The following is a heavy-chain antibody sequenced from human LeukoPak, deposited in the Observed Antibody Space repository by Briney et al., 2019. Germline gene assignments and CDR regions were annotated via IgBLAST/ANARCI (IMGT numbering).Heavy chain of an antibody. CDR2: IKQDGSEK. CDR1: GFTFSSYW. J-gene: IGHJ4*02. V-gene: IGHV3-7*01. Sequence: PGGSLRLSCAASGFTFSSYWMSWVRQAPGKGLEWVANIKQDGSEKYYVDSVKGRFTISRDNAKNSLYLQMNSLRAEDTAVYYCARGAWPNYYDSSGYSVWGQGTLVTVSS. D-gene: IGHD3-22*01. CDR3: ARGAWPNYYDSSGYSV.